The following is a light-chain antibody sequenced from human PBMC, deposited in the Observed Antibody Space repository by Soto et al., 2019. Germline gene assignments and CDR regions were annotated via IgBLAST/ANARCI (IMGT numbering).Light chain of an antibody. CDR2: DAS. V-gene: IGKV3-11*01. CDR1: QSVSRY. CDR3: QHSSSWPLT. J-gene: IGKJ4*01. Sequence: EIVLSQSPATLSLSPGERATVSCRASQSVSRYLAWYQQNPGQAPRLLISDASNRTTGIPATFSGSVSGTDFTLTNSSLEPEDCAVYYCQHSSSWPLTVGGGTKVEIK.